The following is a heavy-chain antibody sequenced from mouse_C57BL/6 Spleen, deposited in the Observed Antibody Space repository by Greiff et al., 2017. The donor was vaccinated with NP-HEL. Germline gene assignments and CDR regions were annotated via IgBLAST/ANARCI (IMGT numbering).Heavy chain of an antibody. J-gene: IGHJ2*01. CDR2: INPSSGYT. CDR3: ARDTTVVAPYYFDY. CDR1: GYTFTSYT. V-gene: IGHV1-4*01. D-gene: IGHD1-1*01. Sequence: QVQLQQSGAELARPGASVKMSCKASGYTFTSYTMHWVKQRPGQGLEWIGYINPSSGYTKYNQKFKDKATLTADKSSSTAYMQLSSLTSEDSAVYYCARDTTVVAPYYFDYWGQGTTLTVSS.